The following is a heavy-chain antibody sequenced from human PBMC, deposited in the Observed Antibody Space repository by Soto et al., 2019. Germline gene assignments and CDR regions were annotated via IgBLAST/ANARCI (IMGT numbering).Heavy chain of an antibody. D-gene: IGHD3-16*02. Sequence: QVQLQQWGAGLLKPSETLSLTCAVYGGSFSGYYWSWIRQPPGKGLEWIGEINHSGSTNYNPSLNMRVAISVDTSKCRFSLKLSSVTAGDTAVYYCARGGYDYIWGSYRSSYFDYWGQGTLVTVSS. CDR3: ARGGYDYIWGSYRSSYFDY. J-gene: IGHJ4*02. CDR2: INHSGST. V-gene: IGHV4-34*01. CDR1: GGSFSGYY.